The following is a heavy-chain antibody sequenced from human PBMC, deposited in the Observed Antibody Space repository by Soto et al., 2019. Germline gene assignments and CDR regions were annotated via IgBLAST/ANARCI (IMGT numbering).Heavy chain of an antibody. Sequence: SETLSLTCDVSGDFLTTYYWNWIRQSPGKGLEWIGYIFYGGHTNYNPSLRGRATISVDTSKNQFSLKLSSVTAADTAAYYCARSPQYSSGWNGGFDYWGQGTLVTVSS. V-gene: IGHV4-59*01. D-gene: IGHD6-19*01. CDR3: ARSPQYSSGWNGGFDY. CDR2: IFYGGHT. J-gene: IGHJ4*02. CDR1: GDFLTTYY.